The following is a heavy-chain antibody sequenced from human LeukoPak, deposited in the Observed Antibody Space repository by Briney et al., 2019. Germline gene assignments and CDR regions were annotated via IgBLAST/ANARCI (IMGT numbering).Heavy chain of an antibody. CDR2: ISWNSGSI. D-gene: IGHD3-10*02. CDR1: GFTFDDYA. CDR3: AELGITMIGGV. J-gene: IGHJ6*04. Sequence: GRSLRLSCAASGFTFDDYAMHWVRQAPGKGLWWVSGISWNSGSIGYADSVKGRFTISRDNAKNSLYLQMNSLRAEDMALYYCAELGITMIGGVWGKGTTVTISS. V-gene: IGHV3-9*03.